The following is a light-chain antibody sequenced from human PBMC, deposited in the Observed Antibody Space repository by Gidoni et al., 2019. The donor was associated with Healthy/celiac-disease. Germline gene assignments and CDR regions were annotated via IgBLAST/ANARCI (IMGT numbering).Light chain of an antibody. CDR3: QAWDSSTYVV. J-gene: IGLJ2*01. CDR2: QDS. V-gene: IGLV3-1*01. CDR1: KLGDKY. Sequence: SYELTQPPSVSVSPGQTASITCSGDKLGDKYAYWYPQKPGQSPVLVIYQDSKRPSGIPERFSGSNSGNTATLTISGTQAMDEADYYCQAWDSSTYVVFGGGTKLTVL.